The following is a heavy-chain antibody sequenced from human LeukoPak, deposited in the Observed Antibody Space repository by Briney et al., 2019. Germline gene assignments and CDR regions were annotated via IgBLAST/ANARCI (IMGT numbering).Heavy chain of an antibody. CDR3: AKDWRRNQLPPPPGDY. J-gene: IGHJ4*02. Sequence: GGSLRLSCAASGFTFSSYAMSWVRQAPGKGLEWVSAISGSGGSTYYADSVKGRFTISRDNSKNTLYLQMNSLRAEDTAVYYCAKDWRRNQLPPPPGDYWGRGTLVTVSS. CDR1: GFTFSSYA. V-gene: IGHV3-23*01. D-gene: IGHD2-2*01. CDR2: ISGSGGST.